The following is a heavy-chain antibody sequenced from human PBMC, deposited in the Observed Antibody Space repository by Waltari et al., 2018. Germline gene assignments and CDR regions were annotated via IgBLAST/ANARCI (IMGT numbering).Heavy chain of an antibody. CDR1: GGSISSGAYY. Sequence: QLQLQESGPGLVKPSETVCLTCTVSGGSISSGAYYWGWVRQPPWNGLEFIASIFYSVATYYNPSLDRRVTISVDTSKNQFSLELTSVTDADTAVYYCARQDYYYVKGYFDLWGRGTLVTVSS. V-gene: IGHV4-39*01. D-gene: IGHD3-22*01. CDR2: IFYSVAT. CDR3: ARQDYYYVKGYFDL. J-gene: IGHJ2*01.